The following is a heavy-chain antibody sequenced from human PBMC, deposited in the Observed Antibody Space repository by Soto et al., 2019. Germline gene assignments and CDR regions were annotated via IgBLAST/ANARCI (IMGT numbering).Heavy chain of an antibody. CDR3: SHSPSLYYGSGSIHFDY. V-gene: IGHV2-5*02. CDR1: GFSLSTSGVG. CDR2: IYLDDDK. Sequence: QITLKESGPTLVKPTQTLTLTCTFSGFSLSTSGVGVGWIRQPPGKALEGLALIYLDDDKRYSPSLKSRLTITKETSKNQVVLTMTNMDPVDTATYYCSHSPSLYYGSGSIHFDYWGQGTLVTVSS. J-gene: IGHJ4*02. D-gene: IGHD3-10*01.